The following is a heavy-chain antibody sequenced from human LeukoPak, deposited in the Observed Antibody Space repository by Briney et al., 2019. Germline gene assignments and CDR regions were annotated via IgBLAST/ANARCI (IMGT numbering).Heavy chain of an antibody. J-gene: IGHJ6*03. V-gene: IGHV4-34*01. CDR2: INHSGST. D-gene: IGHD3-10*01. CDR3: ARGRMVRGVIYYYYYYMDV. Sequence: SETLSLTCAVYGGSFSGYYWSWIRQPPGKGLEWIGEINHSGSTNYNPSLKSRVTISADTSKNQFSLKLSSVTAADTAVYYCARGRMVRGVIYYYYYYMDVWGKGTTVTVSS. CDR1: GGSFSGYY.